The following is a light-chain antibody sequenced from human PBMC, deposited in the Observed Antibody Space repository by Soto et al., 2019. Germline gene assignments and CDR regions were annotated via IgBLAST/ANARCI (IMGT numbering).Light chain of an antibody. CDR3: SSYTSSSTV. V-gene: IGLV2-14*01. CDR2: EVS. CDR1: SSDVGGYNY. J-gene: IGLJ1*01. Sequence: QSVLTQPASVSGSPGQSITISCTGTSSDVGGYNYVSWYQQHPGKAPKPRIYEVSNRPSGVSNRFSGSKSGNTASLTISGLQAEDEADYYCSSYTSSSTVFGTGTKVTVL.